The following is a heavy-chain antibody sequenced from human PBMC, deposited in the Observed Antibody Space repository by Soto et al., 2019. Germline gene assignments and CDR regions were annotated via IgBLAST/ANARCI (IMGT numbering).Heavy chain of an antibody. D-gene: IGHD4-17*01. Sequence: PSETLSLTCAVSGGSISSSNWWSWVRQPPGKGLEWIGEIYHSGSTNYNPSLKSRVTISVDKSKNQFSLKLSSVTAADTAVYYCARVHSGIDYGDYVDYWGQGTLVTVSS. CDR2: IYHSGST. J-gene: IGHJ4*02. V-gene: IGHV4-4*02. CDR3: ARVHSGIDYGDYVDY. CDR1: GGSISSSNW.